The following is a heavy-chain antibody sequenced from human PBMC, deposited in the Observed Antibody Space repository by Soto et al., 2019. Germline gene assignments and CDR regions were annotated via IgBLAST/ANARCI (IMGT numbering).Heavy chain of an antibody. CDR1: GFTFGDYA. V-gene: IGHV3-49*03. Sequence: PGGSLRLSCTASGFTFGDYAMSWFRQAPGKGLEWVGFIRSKAYGGTTEYAASVKGRFTISRDDSKSVAYLQMNSLKTEDTAVYYCTRNQQLVNFDYWGQGTLVTVSS. CDR3: TRNQQLVNFDY. J-gene: IGHJ4*02. D-gene: IGHD6-13*01. CDR2: IRSKAYGGTT.